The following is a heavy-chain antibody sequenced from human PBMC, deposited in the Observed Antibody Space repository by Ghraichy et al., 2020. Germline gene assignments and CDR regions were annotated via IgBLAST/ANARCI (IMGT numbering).Heavy chain of an antibody. CDR1: GFTFSSYS. Sequence: GGSLRLSCAASGFTFSSYSMNWVRQAPGKGLEWVSYISSSSTIYYADSVKGRFTISRDNAKNSLYLQMNSLRDEDTAVYYCARAFLDQLPDEWYYYYMDVWGKGTTVTVSS. V-gene: IGHV3-48*02. CDR3: ARAFLDQLPDEWYYYYMDV. CDR2: ISSSSTI. D-gene: IGHD2-2*01. J-gene: IGHJ6*03.